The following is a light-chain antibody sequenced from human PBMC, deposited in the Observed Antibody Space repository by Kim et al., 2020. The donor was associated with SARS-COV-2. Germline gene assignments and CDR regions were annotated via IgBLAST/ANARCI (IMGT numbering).Light chain of an antibody. V-gene: IGLV3-21*04. CDR2: YDK. CDR1: NIESKG. CDR3: QVWDSDGDHGV. J-gene: IGLJ2*01. Sequence: APAKAGRLACEGNNIESKGVNWYQKKQGQAPLLVIYYDKDRPGGQPERFSGSNSGNTAPLISSRVGAGDEAEFSGQVWDSDGDHGVLGGGTKRTVL.